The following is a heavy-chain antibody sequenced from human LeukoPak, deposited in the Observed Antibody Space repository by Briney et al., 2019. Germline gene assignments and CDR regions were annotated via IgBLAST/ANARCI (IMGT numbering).Heavy chain of an antibody. D-gene: IGHD4-17*01. CDR2: ISSSGSTI. Sequence: PGGSLRLSCAASGFTFSSYEMNWVRQAPGKGLEWVSYISSSGSTIYYADSVKGRFTISRDNAKNSLYLQMNSLRAEDTAVYYCATTYGDYRYYFDYGGQGTLVTVSS. CDR3: ATTYGDYRYYFDY. V-gene: IGHV3-48*03. CDR1: GFTFSSYE. J-gene: IGHJ4*02.